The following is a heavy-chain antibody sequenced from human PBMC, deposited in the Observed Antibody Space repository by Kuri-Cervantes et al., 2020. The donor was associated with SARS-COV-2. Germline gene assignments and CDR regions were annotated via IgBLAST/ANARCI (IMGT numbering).Heavy chain of an antibody. J-gene: IGHJ4*02. Sequence: LSLTCAASGFTVSSNYMSWVRQAPGKGLEWVSVIYSGGSTYYADSVKGRFTISRDNSKNTLYLQMNSLRAEDTAVYYCAKNGGATQIPFDSWGQGTLVTVSS. CDR3: AKNGGATQIPFDS. V-gene: IGHV3-53*01. CDR1: GFTVSSNY. CDR2: IYSGGST. D-gene: IGHD3-16*01.